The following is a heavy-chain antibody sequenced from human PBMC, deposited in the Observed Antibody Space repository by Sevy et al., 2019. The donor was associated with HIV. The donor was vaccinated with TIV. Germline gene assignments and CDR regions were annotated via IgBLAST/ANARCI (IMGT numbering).Heavy chain of an antibody. Sequence: ASVKVSCKASGYTFTSYAMNWVRQAPGQGLEWMGWINTNTGNPTYAQDFTGRFVFSLDTSVSTAYLQISSLKAEDTAVNYGARDFGYSSGWYRGTFDYWGQGTLVTVSS. D-gene: IGHD6-19*01. J-gene: IGHJ4*02. CDR3: ARDFGYSSGWYRGTFDY. CDR2: INTNTGNP. CDR1: GYTFTSYA. V-gene: IGHV7-4-1*02.